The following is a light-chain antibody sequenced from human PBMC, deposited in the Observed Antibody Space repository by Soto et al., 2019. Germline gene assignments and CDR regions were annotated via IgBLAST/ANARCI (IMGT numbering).Light chain of an antibody. CDR1: RSDVGGYDY. J-gene: IGLJ3*02. CDR2: EVS. CDR3: SSFTSSGTL. V-gene: IGLV2-14*01. Sequence: QSALTQPATVSGSPGQPITISFTGTRSDVGGYDYVSWYQQHPGKVPKLIIYEVSIRASGVSNRFSASKSANTASLTISGLQPEDEADYYCSSFTSSGTLFGGGTKLTVL.